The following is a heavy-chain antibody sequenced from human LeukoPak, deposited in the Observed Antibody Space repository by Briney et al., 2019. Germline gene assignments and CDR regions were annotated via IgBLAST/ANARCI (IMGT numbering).Heavy chain of an antibody. Sequence: PGGSLRLSCAASGFTFSGYSMNWVRQAPGKGLEWVSSISSSSSYIYYADSVKGRFTISRDNAESSLFLQMNSLRDEDTAVYYCARGRGGSGREAYNVDYWGQGTLVTVSS. D-gene: IGHD5-24*01. V-gene: IGHV3-21*01. J-gene: IGHJ4*02. CDR3: ARGRGGSGREAYNVDY. CDR2: ISSSSSYI. CDR1: GFTFSGYS.